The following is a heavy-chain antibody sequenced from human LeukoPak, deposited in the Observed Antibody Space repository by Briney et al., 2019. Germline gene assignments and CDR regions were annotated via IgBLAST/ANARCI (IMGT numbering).Heavy chain of an antibody. V-gene: IGHV3-72*01. Sequence: GGSLRLSCAASGFIFSDHYMDWVRQAPGKGLEWVGRTRNKANSYSTEYAASVKGRFTISRDDSKNSVYLQMNSLRAEDTAVYYCAKSGDTSKSTVTPFDYWGQGTLVTVSS. J-gene: IGHJ4*02. CDR3: AKSGDTSKSTVTPFDY. CDR2: TRNKANSYST. CDR1: GFIFSDHY. D-gene: IGHD4-11*01.